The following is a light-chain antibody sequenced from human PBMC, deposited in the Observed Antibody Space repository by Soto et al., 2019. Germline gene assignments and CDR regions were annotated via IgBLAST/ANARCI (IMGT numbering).Light chain of an antibody. Sequence: DIVMTQSPLSLPVTPGEPASISCRSSQSLLHSNGYNYLDWYLQKPGQSPQLLIYLRSNRASGVPDRFSGSLSGTDFTLKISRVEAEYVGVYYCIQSLQSLTFGQGTKVEIK. J-gene: IGKJ1*01. V-gene: IGKV2-28*01. CDR2: LRS. CDR3: IQSLQSLT. CDR1: QSLLHSNGYNY.